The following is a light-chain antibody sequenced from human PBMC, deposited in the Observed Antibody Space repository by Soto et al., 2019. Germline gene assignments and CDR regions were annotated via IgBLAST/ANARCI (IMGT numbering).Light chain of an antibody. CDR2: EVS. V-gene: IGLV2-14*01. Sequence: QSALTQPPSASGSPGQSVAISCTGTSSDVGGYNYVSWYQQHPGKAPKLMIYEVSSRPSGVSNRFSGSKSGNTAFLTISGLQAEDEAYYYCSSYTTSTSFILFGGGTKLTVL. CDR3: SSYTTSTSFIL. J-gene: IGLJ2*01. CDR1: SSDVGGYNY.